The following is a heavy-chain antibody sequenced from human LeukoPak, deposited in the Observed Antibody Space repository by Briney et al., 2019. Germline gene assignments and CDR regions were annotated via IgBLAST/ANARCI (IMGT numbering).Heavy chain of an antibody. J-gene: IGHJ4*02. CDR1: GFTFSSYD. D-gene: IGHD2-8*01. V-gene: IGHV3-13*01. CDR2: IGTAGDT. CDR3: ARGPTNGQAFDY. Sequence: GGSLRLSCAASGFTFSSYDMHWVRQATGKGLEWVSAIGTAGDTYYPGSVKGRFTISRENAKNSLYLQMNSLRSGDTAVYYCARGPTNGQAFDYWGQGTLVSVSS.